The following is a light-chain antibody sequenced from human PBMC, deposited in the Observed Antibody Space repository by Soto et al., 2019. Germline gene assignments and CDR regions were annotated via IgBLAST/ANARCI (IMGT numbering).Light chain of an antibody. V-gene: IGLV4-60*02. CDR3: ETWDSNTRV. Sequence: QPVLTQSSSASASLGPSVKLTGTLSGGHSSYIIAWHHQQPGKAPRYLMKLEGSGSYNKGSGVPDRFSGSSSGADRYLTISNLQFEDEANYYCETWDSNTRVFGGGTKLTVL. CDR2: LEGSGSY. J-gene: IGLJ2*01. CDR1: GGHSSYI.